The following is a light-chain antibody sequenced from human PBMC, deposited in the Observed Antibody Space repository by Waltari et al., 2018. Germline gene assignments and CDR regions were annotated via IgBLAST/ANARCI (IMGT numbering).Light chain of an antibody. CDR3: QQYGITWT. J-gene: IGKJ1*01. CDR2: ETS. V-gene: IGKV3-20*01. CDR1: QSVRTAN. Sequence: EIVLTQSPGTLSLSPGESATLSCRARQSVRTANLAWFQQRPGQAPRHLIYETSRRGTGIPDRFSGSGSGTDFTLTISRLEPGEFAVYYCQQYGITWTFGQGTKVEIK.